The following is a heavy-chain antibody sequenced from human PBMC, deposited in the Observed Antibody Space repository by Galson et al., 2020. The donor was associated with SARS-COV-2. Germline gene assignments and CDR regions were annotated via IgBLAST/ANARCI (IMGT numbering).Heavy chain of an antibody. CDR2: MNHRGVT. J-gene: IGHJ3*01. CDR1: GGSFSGYY. Sequence: SETLSLTCDVYGGSFSGYYWTCLRQPPGKGLEWIGAMNHRGVTNYNPSLKRRVSISLGPSRDQSSLKLTSVNAADTAMFFCARTTVESPSVFEVWGQGKSVTGSS. V-gene: IGHV4-34*01. D-gene: IGHD4-17*01. CDR3: ARTTVESPSVFEV.